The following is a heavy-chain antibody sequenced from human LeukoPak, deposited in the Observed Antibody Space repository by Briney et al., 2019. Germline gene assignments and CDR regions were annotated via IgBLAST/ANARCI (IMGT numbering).Heavy chain of an antibody. CDR1: GFTFSSYD. V-gene: IGHV3-13*01. Sequence: GGSLRLSCAASGFTFSSYDMHWVHQATGKGLEWVSAIGTAGDTYYPGSVKGRFTISRENAKNSLYLQMNSLRAGDTAVYYCARSGIAAAGNGLDYWGQGTLVTVSS. J-gene: IGHJ4*02. CDR2: IGTAGDT. D-gene: IGHD6-13*01. CDR3: ARSGIAAAGNGLDY.